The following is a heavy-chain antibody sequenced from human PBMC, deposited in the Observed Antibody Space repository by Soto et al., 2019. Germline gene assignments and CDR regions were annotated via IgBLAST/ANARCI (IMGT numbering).Heavy chain of an antibody. J-gene: IGHJ4*02. CDR2: ISAYNGNT. Sequence: ASVPLAWPGAGSALPSYVIIWVRQAPGQGLEWMGWISAYNGNTNYAQKLQGRVTMTTDTSTSTAYMELRSLRSDDTAVYYCARDDFWSGSYFDYWGQGTLVTVSS. CDR3: ARDDFWSGSYFDY. CDR1: GSALPSYV. V-gene: IGHV1-18*01. D-gene: IGHD3-3*01.